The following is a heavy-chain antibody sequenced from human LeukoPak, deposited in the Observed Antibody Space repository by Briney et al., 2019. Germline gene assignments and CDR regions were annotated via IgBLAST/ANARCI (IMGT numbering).Heavy chain of an antibody. J-gene: IGHJ4*02. V-gene: IGHV3-21*01. CDR1: GFTFSSYS. CDR2: IRSSRSDK. Sequence: GGSLRLSCAASGFTFSSYSMNWVRQAPGKGLEWVSSIRSSRSDKYYVDSVKGRFTISRDNVKNSLYLQMNSLRAEDTAVYYCARESRELFDYWGQGTLVTVSS. D-gene: IGHD1-7*01. CDR3: ARESRELFDY.